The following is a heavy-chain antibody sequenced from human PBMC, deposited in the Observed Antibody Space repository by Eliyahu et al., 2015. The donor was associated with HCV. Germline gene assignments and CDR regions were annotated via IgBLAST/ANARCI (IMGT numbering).Heavy chain of an antibody. Sequence: QVQLQQWGAGLLKPSETLSLTCAVYGXSFSGYYWSWIRQPPGKGLEWIGEINHXGSTNYNXSLKSRVTISVDTSKNQFSLKLSSATAADTAVYYCARGSLLLWFGELRSSIPKTFDPWGQGTLVTVSS. D-gene: IGHD3-10*01. CDR3: ARGSLLLWFGELRSSIPKTFDP. V-gene: IGHV4-34*01. J-gene: IGHJ5*02. CDR2: INHXGST. CDR1: GXSFSGYY.